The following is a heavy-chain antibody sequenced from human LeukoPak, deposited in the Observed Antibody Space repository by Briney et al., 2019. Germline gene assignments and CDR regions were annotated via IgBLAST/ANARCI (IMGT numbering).Heavy chain of an antibody. CDR3: ARGPAIYYYYYMDV. CDR2: MNPNSGNT. D-gene: IGHD5-18*01. Sequence: ASVKVSRKASGYTFTSYDINWVRQATGQGLEWMGWMNPNSGNTGYAQKFQGRVTMTRNTSISTAYMELSSLRSEDTAVYYCARGPAIYYYYYMDVWGKGTTVTVSS. V-gene: IGHV1-8*01. CDR1: GYTFTSYD. J-gene: IGHJ6*03.